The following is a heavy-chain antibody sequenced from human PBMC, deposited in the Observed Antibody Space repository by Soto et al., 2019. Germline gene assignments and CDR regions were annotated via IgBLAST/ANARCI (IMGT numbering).Heavy chain of an antibody. CDR3: AREAASYGGNYYFAY. V-gene: IGHV3-33*01. Sequence: QVQRVESGGGVVQPGRSLRLSCAASGFTFSSYGMHWVRQAPGKGLEGVAVIWDDGSNKYYADSVKGRFTISRDNSKNTLYLRMNSRRVEDKAVYYCAREAASYGGNYYFAYWGQGTLVTVSS. J-gene: IGHJ4*02. CDR1: GFTFSSYG. D-gene: IGHD4-17*01. CDR2: IWDDGSNK.